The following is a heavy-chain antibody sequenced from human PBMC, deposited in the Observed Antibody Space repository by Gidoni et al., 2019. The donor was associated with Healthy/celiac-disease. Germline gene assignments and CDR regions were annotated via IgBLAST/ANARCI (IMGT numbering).Heavy chain of an antibody. Sequence: QLQLQESGPGLVKPSETLSLTCTLSGGSLSSSSYYWGWIRQPPGKGLEWIGSIYYSGSTYYNPSLKSRVTISVDTSKNQFSLKLSSVTAADTAVYYCARLAVAGDNWFDPWGQGTLVTVSS. CDR3: ARLAVAGDNWFDP. J-gene: IGHJ5*02. CDR2: IYYSGST. D-gene: IGHD6-19*01. V-gene: IGHV4-39*01. CDR1: GGSLSSSSYY.